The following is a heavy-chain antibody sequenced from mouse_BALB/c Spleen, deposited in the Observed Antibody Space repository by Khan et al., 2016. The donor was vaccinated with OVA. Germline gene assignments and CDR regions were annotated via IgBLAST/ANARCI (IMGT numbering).Heavy chain of an antibody. CDR1: GYSFTNYL. CDR3: TIGGYSSFAY. V-gene: IGHV1-5*01. D-gene: IGHD2-12*01. Sequence: VQLQQSGTVLARPGSSVKMSCKTSGYSFTNYLIHWVKQRPGQGLEWIGDIYPGNSETTYNQKFKDKAKLTADTSASTAYMELSSLTNEDFAVYYCTIGGYSSFAYWGQGTLVTVSA. J-gene: IGHJ3*01. CDR2: IYPGNSET.